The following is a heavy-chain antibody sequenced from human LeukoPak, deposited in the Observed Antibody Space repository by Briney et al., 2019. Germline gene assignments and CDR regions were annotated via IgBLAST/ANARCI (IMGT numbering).Heavy chain of an antibody. CDR3: ARGAGYYVD. J-gene: IGHJ4*02. Sequence: GRSLRLSCAASGFTVSSNYMSWVRQAPGKGLEWVSEIYSGGSANYADSVKGRFTISRDNSKNTLYVEVNSLRAEDTAVYYCARGAGYYVDWGQGTLVTVSS. CDR1: GFTVSSNY. D-gene: IGHD1-26*01. V-gene: IGHV3-66*01. CDR2: IYSGGSA.